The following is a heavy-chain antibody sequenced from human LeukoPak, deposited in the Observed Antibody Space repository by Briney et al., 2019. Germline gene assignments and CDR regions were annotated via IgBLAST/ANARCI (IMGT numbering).Heavy chain of an antibody. D-gene: IGHD3-10*01. J-gene: IGHJ4*02. CDR2: IWYDGSNK. CDR1: GFTFSSYG. CDR3: ARGLEGVIDFDY. Sequence: GRSLRLSCAASGFTFSSYGMHWVRQAPGKGLEWVAVIWYDGSNKHYADSVKGRFTISRDNSKNTLYLQMNSLRAEDTAVYYCARGLEGVIDFDYWGQGTLVTVSS. V-gene: IGHV3-33*01.